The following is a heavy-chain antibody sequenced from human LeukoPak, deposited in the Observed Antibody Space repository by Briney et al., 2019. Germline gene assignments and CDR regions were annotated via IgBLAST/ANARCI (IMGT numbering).Heavy chain of an antibody. V-gene: IGHV3-30*02. CDR3: ARRAGAYSHPYDY. J-gene: IGHJ4*02. Sequence: GGSLRLPCAASGFTFSSYGMHWVRQAPGKGLEWVAFIRYDGSNKYYADSVKGRFTISRDNSKNTLYLQMNSLRAEDTAVYYCARRAGAYSHPYDYWGQGTLVTVSS. D-gene: IGHD4/OR15-4a*01. CDR2: IRYDGSNK. CDR1: GFTFSSYG.